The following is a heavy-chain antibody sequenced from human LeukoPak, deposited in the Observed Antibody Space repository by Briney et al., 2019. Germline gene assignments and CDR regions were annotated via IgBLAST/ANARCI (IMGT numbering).Heavy chain of an antibody. CDR2: ISPSGATI. CDR1: GFTVSGKY. D-gene: IGHD2-15*01. V-gene: IGHV3-11*01. Sequence: GGSLRLSCAASGFTVSGKYMSWIRQAPGKGLEWVSYISPSGATISYADSVKGRFTTSRDNAKSSLYLQMNSLRAEDTAVYYCARCRGHSCCFDNWGQGTQVTVSS. CDR3: ARCRGHSCCFDN. J-gene: IGHJ4*02.